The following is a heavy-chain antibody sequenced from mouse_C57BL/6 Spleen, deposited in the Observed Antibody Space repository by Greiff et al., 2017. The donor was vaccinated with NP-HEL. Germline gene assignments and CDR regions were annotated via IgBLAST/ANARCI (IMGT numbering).Heavy chain of an antibody. J-gene: IGHJ2*01. CDR3: ARYPVVANDFDY. V-gene: IGHV1-81*01. Sequence: QVQLQQSGAELARPGASVKLSCKASGYTFTSYGISWVKQRPGQGLEWIGEIYPRSGGTYYNEKFKGKATLTADKSSSTAYMELRSLTSEASAVYCGARYPVVANDFDYWGQGTTLTVSS. CDR2: IYPRSGGT. CDR1: GYTFTSYG.